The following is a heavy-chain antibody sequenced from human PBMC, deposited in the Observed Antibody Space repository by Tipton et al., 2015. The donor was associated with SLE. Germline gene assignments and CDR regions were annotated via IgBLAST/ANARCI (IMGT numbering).Heavy chain of an antibody. Sequence: LRLSCTVSGGSISFYYWSWIRQPAGKGLEWIGRIYSSGNTNYNPSLESRVTMSVDTSKNQFSLKLSSVTAADTAVYYCARDGGYCGGDCYREGYFQHWGQGTLVTVSS. CDR2: IYSSGNT. J-gene: IGHJ1*01. CDR1: GGSISFYY. CDR3: ARDGGYCGGDCYREGYFQH. V-gene: IGHV4-4*07. D-gene: IGHD2-21*02.